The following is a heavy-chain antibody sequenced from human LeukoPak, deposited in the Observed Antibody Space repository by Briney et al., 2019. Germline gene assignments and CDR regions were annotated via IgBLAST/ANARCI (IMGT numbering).Heavy chain of an antibody. J-gene: IGHJ4*02. V-gene: IGHV3-64D*09. Sequence: GGSLRLSCSASGFTFSSYAMHWVRQAPGKGLEYVSAISSNGGSTYYADSVKGRFTIPRDNSKNTLYLQMSSLRAEDTAVYYCVKDRCSGSCYYFDYWGQGTLVTVSS. CDR1: GFTFSSYA. CDR2: ISSNGGST. CDR3: VKDRCSGSCYYFDY. D-gene: IGHD1-26*01.